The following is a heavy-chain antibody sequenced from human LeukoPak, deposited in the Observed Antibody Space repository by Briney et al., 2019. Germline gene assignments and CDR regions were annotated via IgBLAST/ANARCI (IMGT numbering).Heavy chain of an antibody. CDR3: ASRIVPADLGRHDAFDI. V-gene: IGHV4-30-2*01. CDR1: GGSISSGGYY. D-gene: IGHD2-2*01. J-gene: IGHJ3*02. Sequence: PSETLSLTCTVSGGSISSGGYYWSWIRQPPGKGLEWIGYIYHSGSTYYNPSLKSRVTISVDRSKNQFSLKLSSVTAADTAVYYCASRIVPADLGRHDAFDIWGQGTMVTVSS. CDR2: IYHSGST.